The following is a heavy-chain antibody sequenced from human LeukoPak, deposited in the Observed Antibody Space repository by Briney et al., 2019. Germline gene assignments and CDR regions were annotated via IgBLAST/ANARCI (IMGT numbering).Heavy chain of an antibody. CDR1: GGSINSSSDY. Sequence: SETLSLTCTVSGGSINSSSDYWGWIRQPPGKGLEWIGTIYYRGSTHYNPSLKSRVAISVDTSKNHFSLKLSSVTAADTAVYYCARDKGGGMSSSWTPGDYWGQGTLVTVSS. J-gene: IGHJ4*02. D-gene: IGHD6-13*01. V-gene: IGHV4-39*02. CDR3: ARDKGGGMSSSWTPGDY. CDR2: IYYRGST.